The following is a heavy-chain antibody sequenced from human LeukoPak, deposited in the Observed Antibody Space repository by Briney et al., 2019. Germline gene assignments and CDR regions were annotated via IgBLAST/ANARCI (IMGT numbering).Heavy chain of an antibody. D-gene: IGHD6-19*01. CDR3: VTDLSGGWSPCHD. CDR1: GFTFSSYG. Sequence: QTGGSLRLSCAASGFTFSSYGMHWVRQAPGKGLEWVAFIRYDGSNKYYADSVKGRFTISRDNSKNTLYLQMNSLRAEDTAVYYCVTDLSGGWSPCHDWGQGTLVTVSS. V-gene: IGHV3-30*02. J-gene: IGHJ4*02. CDR2: IRYDGSNK.